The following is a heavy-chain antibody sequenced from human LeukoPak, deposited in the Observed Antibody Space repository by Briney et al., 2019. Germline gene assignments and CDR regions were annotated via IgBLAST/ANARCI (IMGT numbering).Heavy chain of an antibody. CDR3: AKDIARGTMIVVVPTYFDY. CDR2: ISWNSGSI. D-gene: IGHD3-22*01. Sequence: PGGSLRLSCAASGFTFDDYAMHWVRQAPGKGLEWVSGISWNSGSIGYADSVKGRFTISRDNAKNSLYLQMNSLRAEDTALYYCAKDIARGTMIVVVPTYFDYWGQGTLVTVSS. V-gene: IGHV3-9*01. J-gene: IGHJ4*02. CDR1: GFTFDDYA.